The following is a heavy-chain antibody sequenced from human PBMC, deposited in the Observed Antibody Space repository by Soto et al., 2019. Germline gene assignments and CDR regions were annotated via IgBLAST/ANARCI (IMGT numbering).Heavy chain of an antibody. D-gene: IGHD2-15*01. V-gene: IGHV3-66*01. J-gene: IGHJ6*03. CDR2: IQSGVPT. CDR1: GFTVSSKY. CDR3: ARDVVLCDGGRCYGVALDV. Sequence: EVQLVESGGGLVKPGGSLRLSCAASGFTVSSKYMSWVRQAPGKGLEWFSLIQSGVPTYYADSVKGRFTISSDTSENTVHRQLDSLRAEDTAVYYCARDVVLCDGGRCYGVALDVWGKGTTVTFS.